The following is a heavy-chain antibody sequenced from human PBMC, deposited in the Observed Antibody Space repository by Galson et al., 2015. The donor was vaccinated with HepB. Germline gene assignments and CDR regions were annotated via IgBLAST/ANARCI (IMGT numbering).Heavy chain of an antibody. CDR1: GYTFTRYG. CDR2: ISGYNGNR. CDR3: ARAYYDILTGYYNGGGFDY. Sequence: QSGAEVKKPGASVKVSCKASGYTFTRYGFSWVRQAPGQGLEWMGWISGYNGNRNYAQKLQGRVTMTTDTSTSTAYMELRSLRSDDTAVYYCARAYYDILTGYYNGGGFDYWGQGTLVTVSS. D-gene: IGHD3-9*01. J-gene: IGHJ4*02. V-gene: IGHV1-18*04.